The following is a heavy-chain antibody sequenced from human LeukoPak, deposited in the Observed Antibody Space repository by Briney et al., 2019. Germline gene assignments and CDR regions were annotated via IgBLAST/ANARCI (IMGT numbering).Heavy chain of an antibody. CDR2: INPNSGGT. D-gene: IGHD4-17*01. CDR3: ARDSSTVTTPYFDY. CDR1: GYTFTSYD. V-gene: IGHV1-2*04. Sequence: ASVKVSCKASGYTFTSYDINWVRQATGQGLEWMGWINPNSGGTNYAQKFQGWVTMTRDTSISTAYMELSRLRSDDTAVYYCARDSSTVTTPYFDYWGQGTPVTVPS. J-gene: IGHJ4*02.